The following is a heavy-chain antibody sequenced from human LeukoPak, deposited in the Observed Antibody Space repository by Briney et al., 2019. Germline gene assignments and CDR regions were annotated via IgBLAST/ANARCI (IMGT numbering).Heavy chain of an antibody. J-gene: IGHJ4*02. V-gene: IGHV1-2*02. CDR1: GYTFTSYD. D-gene: IGHD3-22*01. Sequence: GASVKVSCKASGYTFTSYDINWVRQATGQGLEWMGWMNPNSGGTNYAQKFQGRVTMTRDTSISTAYMELSRLRSDDTAVYYCARSNYYDSSGYYYNWGQGTLVTVSS. CDR3: ARSNYYDSSGYYYN. CDR2: MNPNSGGT.